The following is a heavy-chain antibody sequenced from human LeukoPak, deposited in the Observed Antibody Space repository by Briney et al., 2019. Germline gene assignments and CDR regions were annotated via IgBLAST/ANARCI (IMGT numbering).Heavy chain of an antibody. CDR2: IYYSGST. Sequence: PSETLSLTCTVCGGSINSCSYYWGWVRQPPGEGVEWIGRIYYSGSTYYNRSLTSRVTISVDTAKNQFSLKLSCVTAGDTAVYYCARRDILAGSFYHWGQGNLVTVSS. CDR1: GGSINSCSYY. J-gene: IGHJ4*02. CDR3: ARRDILAGSFYH. V-gene: IGHV4-39*01. D-gene: IGHD3-9*01.